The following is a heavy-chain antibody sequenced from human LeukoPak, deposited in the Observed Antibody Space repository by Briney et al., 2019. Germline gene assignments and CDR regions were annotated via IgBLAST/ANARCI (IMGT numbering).Heavy chain of an antibody. CDR3: ARHSQQLVFSPFDY. CDR2: ISSRSRTT. CDR1: GFTSSDSF. D-gene: IGHD6-6*01. J-gene: IGHJ4*02. V-gene: IGHV3-11*01. Sequence: PGGPLRLSCEASGFTSSDSFMSWIRQAPGKGLAWIAYISSRSRTTHYADSVKGRFTIPRDDAKSSLFLQMDSLRAEDTAVYYCARHSQQLVFSPFDYWGQGSVVTVSS.